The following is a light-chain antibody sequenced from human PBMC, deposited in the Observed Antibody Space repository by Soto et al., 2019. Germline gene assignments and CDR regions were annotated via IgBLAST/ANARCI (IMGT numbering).Light chain of an antibody. V-gene: IGKV3-15*01. J-gene: IGKJ1*01. CDR1: RSVNSE. CDR2: GAS. Sequence: VMTQSPATLSVSPGERATLSCRASRSVNSELAWYQQKPGQAPRLLIYGASSRATDIPARFSGSGSGTEFTLAISGLQSEDFAVYYCQQYSDWPWTFCQGTKVEIK. CDR3: QQYSDWPWT.